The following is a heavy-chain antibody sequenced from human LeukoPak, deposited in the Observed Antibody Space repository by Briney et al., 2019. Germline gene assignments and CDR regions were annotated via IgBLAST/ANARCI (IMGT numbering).Heavy chain of an antibody. D-gene: IGHD6-19*01. CDR2: ISWNSGSI. CDR1: GFTFDDYA. CDR3: AKGVVAVAGDDAFDI. J-gene: IGHJ3*02. V-gene: IGHV3-9*01. Sequence: GGSLRLSCAASGFTFDDYAMHWVRQAPEKGLEWVSGISWNSGSIGYADSVKGRFTISRDNAKNSLYLQMNSLRAEDTALYYCAKGVVAVAGDDAFDIWGQGTMVTVSS.